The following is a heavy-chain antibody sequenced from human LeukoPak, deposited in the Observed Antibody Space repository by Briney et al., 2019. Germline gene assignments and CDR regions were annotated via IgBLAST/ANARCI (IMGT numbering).Heavy chain of an antibody. V-gene: IGHV5-10-1*01. CDR3: ARHVHYYGSGSYSFDY. J-gene: IGHJ4*02. CDR1: GYSFTSYW. Sequence: GESLKISCKGSGYSFTSYWISWVRQMPGKGLEWMGRIDPSDSYTNYSPSFQGHVTISADKSISTAYLQWSSLKASDTAMHYCARHVHYYGSGSYSFDYWGQGTLVTVSS. D-gene: IGHD3-10*01. CDR2: IDPSDSYT.